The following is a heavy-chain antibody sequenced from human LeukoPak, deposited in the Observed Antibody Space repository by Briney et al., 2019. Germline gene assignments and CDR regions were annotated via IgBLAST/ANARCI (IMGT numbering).Heavy chain of an antibody. Sequence: GGSLRLSCAASGFTFSSYGMHWVRQAPGKGLEGVAVIWYDGSNKYYADSVKGRFTISRDNSKNTLYLQMNSLRAEDTAVYYCARDHGDDYGDSSLSMDVWGKGTTVTVSS. CDR1: GFTFSSYG. CDR2: IWYDGSNK. V-gene: IGHV3-33*01. J-gene: IGHJ6*03. CDR3: ARDHGDDYGDSSLSMDV. D-gene: IGHD4-17*01.